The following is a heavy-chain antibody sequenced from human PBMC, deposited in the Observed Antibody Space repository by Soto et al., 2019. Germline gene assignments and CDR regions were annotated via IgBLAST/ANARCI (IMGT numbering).Heavy chain of an antibody. V-gene: IGHV4-59*08. Sequence: SETLSLTCTVSGGSISSYYWSWIRQPPGKGLEWIGYIYYSGSTNYNPSLKSRVTISVDTSKNQFSLKLSSVTAADTAVYYCARHWEYGVYSLRFDPWGQGTLVT. J-gene: IGHJ5*02. CDR3: ARHWEYGVYSLRFDP. D-gene: IGHD4-17*01. CDR1: GGSISSYY. CDR2: IYYSGST.